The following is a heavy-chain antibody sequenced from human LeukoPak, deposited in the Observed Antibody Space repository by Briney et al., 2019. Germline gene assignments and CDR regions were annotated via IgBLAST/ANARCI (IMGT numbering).Heavy chain of an antibody. CDR1: GFTFSSYA. D-gene: IGHD2-15*01. J-gene: IGHJ4*02. Sequence: PGGSLRLSCAASGFTFSSYAMHWVRQAPGKGLEWVAVISYDGSNRYYADSVKGRFTISRDNSKNTLYLQMNSLRAEDTAVYYCARYCSGGSCWDYWGQGTLVTVSS. CDR2: ISYDGSNR. V-gene: IGHV3-30-3*01. CDR3: ARYCSGGSCWDY.